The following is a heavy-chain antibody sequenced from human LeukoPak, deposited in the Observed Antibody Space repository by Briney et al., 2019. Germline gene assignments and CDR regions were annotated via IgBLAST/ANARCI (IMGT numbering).Heavy chain of an antibody. CDR2: IYTSGST. D-gene: IGHD3-22*01. J-gene: IGHJ4*02. Sequence: PSETLSLTCTVSGGSISSYYWSWIRQPAGKGLEWIGRIYTSGSTNYNPSLKSRVTMSVDTSKNQFSLKLSSVTAADTAVYYCARHYYYDSSGYSPHFDYWGQGTLVTVSS. V-gene: IGHV4-4*07. CDR1: GGSISSYY. CDR3: ARHYYYDSSGYSPHFDY.